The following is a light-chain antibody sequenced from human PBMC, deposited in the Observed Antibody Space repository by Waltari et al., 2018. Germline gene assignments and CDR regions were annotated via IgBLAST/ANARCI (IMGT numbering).Light chain of an antibody. CDR1: QSVSSY. CDR3: QQRSNWPPL. V-gene: IGKV3-11*01. J-gene: IGKJ5*01. CDR2: DAS. Sequence: EIVLTQSPATLSLSPGERATLSCRASQSVSSYLAWYQQKPGLAPRLLIYDASNRATGIPARFSGSGSGTDFTLTISSLEPEDFAVYYCQQRSNWPPLFGQGTRLEIK.